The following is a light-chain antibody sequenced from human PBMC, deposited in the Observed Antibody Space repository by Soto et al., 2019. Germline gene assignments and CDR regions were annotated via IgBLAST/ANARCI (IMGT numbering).Light chain of an antibody. V-gene: IGKV3-20*01. J-gene: IGKJ5*01. Sequence: EIVLTQSPGTLSLSPGERATLSCRAIQSVSSSYLAWYPQKPGQAPRLLIYGASRRATDIPDGFSGSGSGRDFTLTISRLEPEDFAVYYCQQYGSSSITFGQGTRLEI. CDR2: GAS. CDR1: QSVSSSY. CDR3: QQYGSSSIT.